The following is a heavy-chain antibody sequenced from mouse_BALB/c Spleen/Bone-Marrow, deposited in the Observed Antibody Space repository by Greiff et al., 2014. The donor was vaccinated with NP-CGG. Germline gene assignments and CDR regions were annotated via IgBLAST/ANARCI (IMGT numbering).Heavy chain of an antibody. Sequence: SGAELAKPGASVKMSCKASGYTFTSYWMYWIKQRPGQGLEWIGYINPSTGYTEYNQKFKDKATLTADKSSNTAYMQLSSLTSEDSAVYYCARKGYGNYHYYAMDYWGRGTSVTVSS. J-gene: IGHJ4*01. V-gene: IGHV1-7*01. CDR3: ARKGYGNYHYYAMDY. CDR1: GYTFTSYW. CDR2: INPSTGYT. D-gene: IGHD2-1*01.